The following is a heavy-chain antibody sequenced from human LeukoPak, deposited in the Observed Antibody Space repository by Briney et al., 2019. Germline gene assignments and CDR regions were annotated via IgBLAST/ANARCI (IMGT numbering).Heavy chain of an antibody. J-gene: IGHJ4*02. V-gene: IGHV1-2*02. CDR1: GYTFIGYY. CDR2: FNPTSGGT. Sequence: ASVKVSCKASGYTFIGYYMHWVRQAPGQGLEWMGWFNPTSGGTDSAQRFQGRVTMTRDTSISTAYMELSRLKSDDTAVYYCARGGRYCSSSTCYYDYWGQGTLVTVSS. D-gene: IGHD2-2*01. CDR3: ARGGRYCSSSTCYYDY.